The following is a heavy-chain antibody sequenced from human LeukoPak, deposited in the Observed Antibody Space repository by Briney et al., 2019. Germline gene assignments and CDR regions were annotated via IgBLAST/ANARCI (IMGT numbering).Heavy chain of an antibody. CDR3: ARAWVVNNGMDV. CDR2: ISSSSYI. V-gene: IGHV3-21*01. J-gene: IGHJ6*02. CDR1: GFTFSSYS. D-gene: IGHD2-15*01. Sequence: GGSLRLSCAASGFTFSSYSMNWVRQAPVKGLEWVSSISSSSYIYYADSVKGRFTISRDNAKNSLYLQMNSLRAEDTAVYYCARAWVVNNGMDVWGQGTTVTVSS.